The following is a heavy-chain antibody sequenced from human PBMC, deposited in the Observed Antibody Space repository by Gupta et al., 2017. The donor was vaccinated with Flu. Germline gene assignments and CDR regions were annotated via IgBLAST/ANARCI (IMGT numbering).Heavy chain of an antibody. CDR1: GGSISSYY. D-gene: IGHD6-6*01. V-gene: IGHV4-59*08. CDR2: IYYSGST. CDR3: ARHGSSSYYYYYYMDV. Sequence: QVQLQESGPGLVKPSETLSLTCTVSGGSISSYYWSWIRQPPGKGLEWIGYIYYSGSTNYNPSLKSRVTISVDTSKNQFSLKLSSVTAADTAVYYCARHGSSSYYYYYYMDVWGKGTTVTVSS. J-gene: IGHJ6*03.